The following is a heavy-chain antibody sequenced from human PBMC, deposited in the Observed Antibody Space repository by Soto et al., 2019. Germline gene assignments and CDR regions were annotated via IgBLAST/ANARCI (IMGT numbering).Heavy chain of an antibody. D-gene: IGHD6-19*01. CDR3: AIQGSSGWYYFDY. CDR2: IYYSGST. V-gene: IGHV4-39*01. J-gene: IGHJ4*02. Sequence: SETLSLTCTVSGGSISSSSYYWGWIRQPPGKGLEWIGSIYYSGSTYYNPSLKSRVTISVDTSKNQFSLKLSSVTAADTAVYYCAIQGSSGWYYFDYWGQGTLVTVSS. CDR1: GGSISSSSYY.